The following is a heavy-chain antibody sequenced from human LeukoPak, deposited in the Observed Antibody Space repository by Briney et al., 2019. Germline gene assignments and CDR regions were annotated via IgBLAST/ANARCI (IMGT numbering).Heavy chain of an antibody. J-gene: IGHJ3*02. CDR3: ARLADSSPGPFHS. CDR1: GYRFTSHW. Sequence: PGESLDISCKGSGYRFTSHWIVWVRQMPGKGLEWMGIIYPGDSDTRYSPSFQGQVTFSADKSNNTAYLQWSSLEAPDTAMYYCARLADSSPGPFHSWGQGTMVTVSS. CDR2: IYPGDSDT. V-gene: IGHV5-51*01. D-gene: IGHD6-19*01.